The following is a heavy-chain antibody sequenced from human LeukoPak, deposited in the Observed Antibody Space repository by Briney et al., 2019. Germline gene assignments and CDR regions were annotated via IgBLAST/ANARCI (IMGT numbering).Heavy chain of an antibody. CDR1: GFTFSSCG. D-gene: IGHD5-18*01. J-gene: IGHJ4*02. V-gene: IGHV3-33*01. CDR2: IWYDGTNK. Sequence: GGSLRLSCAAPGFTFSSCGMHWVRQAPGKGLEWVAVIWYDGTNKYYADSVKGRFTISRDNSKNTLYLQMNSLRAEDTAVYYCERGRRPYTAAPVFDSWGQGTLVTVSS. CDR3: ERGRRPYTAAPVFDS.